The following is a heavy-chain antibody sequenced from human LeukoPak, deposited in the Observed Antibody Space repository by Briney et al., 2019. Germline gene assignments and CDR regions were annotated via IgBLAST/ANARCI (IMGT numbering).Heavy chain of an antibody. CDR3: AREAPICTNADCRTGFDY. CDR2: IKFHGHET. J-gene: IGHJ4*02. Sequence: GGSLRLSCTTSVFSFRTYAMTWVRQAPGKGLEWVAFIKFHGHETFYADSVGGRFTFSRDNSRNTSYLQMNSLRSEDTAVYYCAREAPICTNADCRTGFDYWGQGTLVAVSS. CDR1: VFSFRTYA. D-gene: IGHD2-8*01. V-gene: IGHV3-30*02.